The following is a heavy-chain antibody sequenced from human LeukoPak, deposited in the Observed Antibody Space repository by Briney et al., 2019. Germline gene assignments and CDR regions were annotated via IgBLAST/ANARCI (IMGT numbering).Heavy chain of an antibody. CDR1: GFTFSSYE. CDR2: ISSSGSTI. D-gene: IGHD6-6*01. Sequence: PGGSLRLSCAASGFTFSSYEMNWVRQAPGKGLEWVSYISSSGSTIYYADSVKGRFTISRDNSKNTLYLQMNSLRAEDTAVYYCAKESSIAAHHYMDVWGKGTTVTVSS. J-gene: IGHJ6*03. CDR3: AKESSIAAHHYMDV. V-gene: IGHV3-48*03.